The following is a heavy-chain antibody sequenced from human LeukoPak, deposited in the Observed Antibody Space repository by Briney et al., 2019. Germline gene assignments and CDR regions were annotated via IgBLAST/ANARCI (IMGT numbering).Heavy chain of an antibody. V-gene: IGHV3-30*18. D-gene: IGHD2-2*01. J-gene: IGHJ3*02. CDR3: AKLVVPMEDAFDI. Sequence: GGSLRLSCAASGFTFSSYGMHWVRQAPGKGLEWVAVISYDGSNKYYADSVKGRFTISRDNSKNTLYLQMNSLRAEDTAVYYCAKLVVPMEDAFDIWGQGTMVTVSS. CDR2: ISYDGSNK. CDR1: GFTFSSYG.